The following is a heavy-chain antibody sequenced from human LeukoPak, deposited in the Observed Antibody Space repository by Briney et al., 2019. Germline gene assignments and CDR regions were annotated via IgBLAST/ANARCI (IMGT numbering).Heavy chain of an antibody. CDR2: ISYDGTNK. Sequence: GGSLRLSCAASGFTFSSYSMNWVRPAPGKGLEWVAVISYDGTNKYYADSVKGRFTVSRDNSKNAVYLQMNSLRTEDTAVYFCASGYCGRTTCSPPFDYWGQGTLVTVSS. CDR1: GFTFSSYS. CDR3: ASGYCGRTTCSPPFDY. J-gene: IGHJ4*02. D-gene: IGHD2-2*01. V-gene: IGHV3-30*03.